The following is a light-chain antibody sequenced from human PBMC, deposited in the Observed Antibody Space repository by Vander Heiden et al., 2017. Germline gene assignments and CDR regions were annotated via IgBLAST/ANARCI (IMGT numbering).Light chain of an antibody. CDR2: QDS. V-gene: IGLV3-1*01. CDR3: QAWDSSTVV. Sequence: SYELTHPPSVSVSPAQTASITCSGDKLGDKYACWYQQKPGQSPVLVIYQDSKRPSGIPERFSGSNSGNTATLTISGTQAMDEADYYCQAWDSSTVVFGGGTKLTVL. J-gene: IGLJ2*01. CDR1: KLGDKY.